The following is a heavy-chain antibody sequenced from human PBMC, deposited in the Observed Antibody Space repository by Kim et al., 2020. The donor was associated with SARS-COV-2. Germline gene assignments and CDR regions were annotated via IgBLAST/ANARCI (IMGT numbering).Heavy chain of an antibody. V-gene: IGHV3-15*01. D-gene: IGHD1-26*01. J-gene: IGHJ4*02. CDR3: TLTIVGATNDY. CDR1: GFTFSNAW. Sequence: GGSLRLSCAASGFTFSNAWMSWVRQAPGKGLEWVGRIKSKTDGGTTDYAAPVKGRFTISRDDSKNTLYLQMNSLKTEDTAVYYCTLTIVGATNDYWGQGTLVTVSS. CDR2: IKSKTDGGTT.